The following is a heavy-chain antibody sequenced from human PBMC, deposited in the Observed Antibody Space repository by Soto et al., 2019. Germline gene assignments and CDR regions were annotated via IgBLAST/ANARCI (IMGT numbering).Heavy chain of an antibody. D-gene: IGHD3-16*01. CDR3: ARSPGVGVRGAY. CDR1: GFTVSAYN. CDR2: ISAGSLFI. J-gene: IGHJ4*02. Sequence: PXGSLSLAFAGSGFTVSAYNINWVRQAPGKGLEWVSSISAGSLFIYQPDSMKGRFTISRDDARNSVYLQMNSLTAEDTAVYYSARSPGVGVRGAYWGQGTLVTVSS. V-gene: IGHV3-21*01.